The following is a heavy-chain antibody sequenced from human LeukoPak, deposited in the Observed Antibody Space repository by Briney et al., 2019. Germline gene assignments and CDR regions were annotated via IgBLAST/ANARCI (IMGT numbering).Heavy chain of an antibody. D-gene: IGHD2-2*01. CDR1: GGSFSGYY. CDR2: TNHSGST. CDR3: ARVGYCSSTSCYPLDY. J-gene: IGHJ4*02. Sequence: SETLSLTCAVYGGSFSGYYWSWIRQPPGKGLEWIGETNHSGSTNYNPSLKSRVTISVDTSKNQFSLKLSSVTAADTAVYYCARVGYCSSTSCYPLDYWGQGTLVTVSS. V-gene: IGHV4-34*01.